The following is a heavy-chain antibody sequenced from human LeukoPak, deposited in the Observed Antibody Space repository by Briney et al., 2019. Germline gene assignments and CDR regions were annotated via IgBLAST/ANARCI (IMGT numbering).Heavy chain of an antibody. CDR1: GFTFRSFA. D-gene: IGHD6-13*01. CDR3: ARDGGSSWYGSFYYYYGMDV. V-gene: IGHV3-23*01. Sequence: PGGSLRLSCAASGFTFRSFAVTWVRQAPGKGLEWVSAISGSGGSTYYADSVKGRFTISRDNSKNTLYLQMNSLRAEDTAVYYCARDGGSSWYGSFYYYYGMDVWGQGTLVTVSS. J-gene: IGHJ6*02. CDR2: ISGSGGST.